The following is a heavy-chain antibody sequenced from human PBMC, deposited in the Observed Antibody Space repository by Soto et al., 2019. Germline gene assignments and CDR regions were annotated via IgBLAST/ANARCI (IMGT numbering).Heavy chain of an antibody. CDR3: AKGEYGGVDY. J-gene: IGHJ4*02. Sequence: GXLSLSGPASGCTFDGYTMHWVRQAPGKGLEWVSLISWDGGSTYYADSVKGRFTISRDNSKKSLYLQMNSLRNEDTDLYYCAKGEYGGVDYWGQGTLVTVYS. CDR1: GCTFDGYT. D-gene: IGHD4-17*01. V-gene: IGHV3-43*01. CDR2: ISWDGGST.